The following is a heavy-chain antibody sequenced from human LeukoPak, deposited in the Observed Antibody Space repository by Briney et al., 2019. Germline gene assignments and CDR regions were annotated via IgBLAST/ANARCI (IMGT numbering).Heavy chain of an antibody. CDR2: ISAYNGNT. J-gene: IGHJ4*02. CDR1: GYTFTSYG. CDR3: ARDYDILTGYYIPDY. V-gene: IGHV1-18*04. D-gene: IGHD3-9*01. Sequence: ASVTVSCKASGYTFTSYGISWVRQPPGQGHEWMGWISAYNGNTNYAQKLQGRVTMTTDTSTSTAYMELRSLRSDDTAVYYCARDYDILTGYYIPDYWGQGTLVTVSS.